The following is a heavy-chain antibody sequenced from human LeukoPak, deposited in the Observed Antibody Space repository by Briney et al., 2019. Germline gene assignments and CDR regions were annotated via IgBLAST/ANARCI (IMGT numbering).Heavy chain of an antibody. CDR2: ISSSGSTI. CDR3: ASDGGLKYYYGSGSYY. CDR1: GFTFSSYE. J-gene: IGHJ4*02. V-gene: IGHV3-48*03. Sequence: GGSLRLSCAASGFTFSSYEMNRVRQAPGKGLEWVSYISSSGSTIYYADSVKGRFTISRDNAKNSLYLQMNSLRAEDTAVYYCASDGGLKYYYGSGSYYWGQGTLVTVSS. D-gene: IGHD3-10*01.